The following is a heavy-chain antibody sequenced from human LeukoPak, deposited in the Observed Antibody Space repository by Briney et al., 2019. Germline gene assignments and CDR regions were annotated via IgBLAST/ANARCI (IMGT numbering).Heavy chain of an antibody. J-gene: IGHJ4*02. V-gene: IGHV3-21*06. CDR1: GFNFKSYS. Sequence: GGALRLSCAASGFNFKSYSMNWVRQAPGKGLVWVSFISSTSSDLLYADSVKGRFTVSRDNGKNSLYLQMNSLRAEDTAVYYCARAAGHYFDYWGQGSLVTVSS. CDR3: ARAAGHYFDY. D-gene: IGHD3-10*01. CDR2: ISSTSSDL.